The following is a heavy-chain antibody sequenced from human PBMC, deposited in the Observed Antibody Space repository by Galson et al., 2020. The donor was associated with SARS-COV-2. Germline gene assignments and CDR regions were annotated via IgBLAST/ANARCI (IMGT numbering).Heavy chain of an antibody. D-gene: IGHD6-13*01. Sequence: GESLKISCKASGYTFTTYGISWVRQAPGQGLEWMGWISGKNGNKRFAQKFQDRVTMTTDTSTTTASMELRSLRNDDTAVYYCARDGSDSSNWYSALDNWGQGTLVTVSS. CDR3: ARDGSDSSNWYSALDN. CDR2: ISGKNGNK. J-gene: IGHJ4*02. CDR1: GYTFTTYG. V-gene: IGHV1-18*04.